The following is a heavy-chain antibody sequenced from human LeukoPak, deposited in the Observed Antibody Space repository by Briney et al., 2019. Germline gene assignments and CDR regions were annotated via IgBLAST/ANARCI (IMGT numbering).Heavy chain of an antibody. CDR2: ISSDGSSA. V-gene: IGHV3-74*01. CDR3: ATFVGIAAG. CDR1: GFTFSSNW. D-gene: IGHD6-13*01. J-gene: IGHJ4*02. Sequence: GGSLRLSCAVSGFTFSSNWMYWVRQAPGKGLVWVSRISSDGSSATYADSVKGRFTISRDNAKNTLYLQMKSLRAEDTAVYYCATFVGIAAGWGQGTLVTVSS.